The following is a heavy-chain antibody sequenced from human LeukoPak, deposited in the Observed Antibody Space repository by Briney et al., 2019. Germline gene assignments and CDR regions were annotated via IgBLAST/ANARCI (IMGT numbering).Heavy chain of an antibody. CDR3: ARGDSSSWYVDY. J-gene: IGHJ4*02. D-gene: IGHD6-13*01. Sequence: PSETLSLTCAVSGYSISSGYYWGWIRQPPGKGLNWTGSIYYSGSTYYNPSLKSRVIISVDTSKNQFSLKLSSVTAADTAVYYCARGDSSSWYVDYWGQGTLVTVSS. CDR1: GYSISSGYY. V-gene: IGHV4-38-2*01. CDR2: IYYSGST.